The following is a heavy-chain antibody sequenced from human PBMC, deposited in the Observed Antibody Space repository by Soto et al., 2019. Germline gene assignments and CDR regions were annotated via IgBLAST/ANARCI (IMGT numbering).Heavy chain of an antibody. J-gene: IGHJ4*02. CDR1: GGSISSGGYY. CDR3: AGGPASQTRGYSGFTFMDYFDY. Sequence: SSETLSLTCTVSGGSISSGGYYWSWIRQHPGKGLEWIGYIYYSGSTYYNPSLKSRVTISVDTSKNQFSLKLSSVTAADTAVYYCAGGPASQTRGYSGFTFMDYFDYSGQGTLVTV. D-gene: IGHD5-12*01. CDR2: IYYSGST. V-gene: IGHV4-31*03.